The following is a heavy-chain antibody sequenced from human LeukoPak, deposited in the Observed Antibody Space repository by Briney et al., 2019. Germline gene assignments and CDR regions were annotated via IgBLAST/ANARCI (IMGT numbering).Heavy chain of an antibody. Sequence: GGPLRLSCAASGFTFSSYGMSWVRQAPGKGLEWVSFITTSGATTSYADSVKGRFTISRDNPRNTLYMQMNSLRDEDTAVYYCARGSEGYCSGGGCYYGMDVWGQGTTVTVSS. CDR1: GFTFSSYG. CDR3: ARGSEGYCSGGGCYYGMDV. D-gene: IGHD2-15*01. CDR2: ITTSGATT. J-gene: IGHJ6*01. V-gene: IGHV3-23*01.